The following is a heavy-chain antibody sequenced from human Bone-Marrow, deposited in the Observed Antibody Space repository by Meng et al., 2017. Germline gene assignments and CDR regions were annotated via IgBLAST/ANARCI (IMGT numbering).Heavy chain of an antibody. D-gene: IGHD1-26*01. J-gene: IGHJ4*02. V-gene: IGHV1-69*04. CDR3: ASYSGSYFLDYFDY. CDR2: IIPILGIA. CDR1: GGTFSSYA. Sequence: SVKVSCKASGGTFSSYAISWVRQAPGQGLEWMGRIIPILGIANYAQKFQGRVTITADKSTSTAYMELSSLRSEDTAVYYCASYSGSYFLDYFDYWGQGTLVTVSS.